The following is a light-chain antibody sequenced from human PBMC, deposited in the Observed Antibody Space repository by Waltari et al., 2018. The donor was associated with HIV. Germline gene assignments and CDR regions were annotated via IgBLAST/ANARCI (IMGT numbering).Light chain of an antibody. CDR1: RYHLGTTYD. CDR3: QSHDIRLSQSSV. CDR2: ANN. J-gene: IGLJ2*01. Sequence: QSALTQPPSVSGAPGQTVTISCTGLRYHLGTTYDVQWYQHLPGTAPKLLISANNNRPSGVPDRFSGSKSGTSASLTITGLQAEDEADYYCQSHDIRLSQSSVFGGGTKLTVL. V-gene: IGLV1-40*01.